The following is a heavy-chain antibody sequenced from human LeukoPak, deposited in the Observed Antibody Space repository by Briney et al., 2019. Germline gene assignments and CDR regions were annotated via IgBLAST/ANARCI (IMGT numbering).Heavy chain of an antibody. CDR3: ARDSCSGSYCRNWFDP. Sequence: PSETLSLTCTVSGGSISSGGYYWSWIRQPPGKGLEWIGYIYHSGSTYYNPSLKSRVTISVDRSKNQFSLKLSSVTAADTAVYYCARDSCSGSYCRNWFDPWGQGTLVTVSS. V-gene: IGHV4-30-2*01. CDR2: IYHSGST. J-gene: IGHJ5*02. D-gene: IGHD3-10*02. CDR1: GGSISSGGYY.